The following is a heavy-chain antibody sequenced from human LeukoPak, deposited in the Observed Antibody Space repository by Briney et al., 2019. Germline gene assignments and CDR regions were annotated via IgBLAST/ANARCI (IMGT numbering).Heavy chain of an antibody. CDR3: TTGPVTIGTTTIDY. CDR2: IKSKTDGGTT. D-gene: IGHD1-1*01. CDR1: GFTXSKAW. Sequence: RLXCXXSGFTXSKAWXSWVRQAPGKXXKWVGRIKSKTDGGTTDYAAPVKGRFTISRDDSKNTLYLQMNSLKTEDTAVYYCTTGPVTIGTTTIDYWGQGTLVTVSS. V-gene: IGHV3-15*01. J-gene: IGHJ4*02.